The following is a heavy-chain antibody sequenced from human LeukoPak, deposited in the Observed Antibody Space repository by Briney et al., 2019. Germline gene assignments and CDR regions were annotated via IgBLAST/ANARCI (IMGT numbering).Heavy chain of an antibody. V-gene: IGHV3-66*01. CDR3: ASETDIVVVVAGALDY. CDR1: GFTVSSNY. J-gene: IGHJ4*02. Sequence: QPGGSLRLSCAASGFTVSSNYMSWVRQAPGKGLEWVSVIYSGDNTYYADSVKGRFTISRDNAKNSLYLQMNSLRAEDTAVYYCASETDIVVVVAGALDYWGQGTLVTVSS. CDR2: IYSGDNT. D-gene: IGHD2-15*01.